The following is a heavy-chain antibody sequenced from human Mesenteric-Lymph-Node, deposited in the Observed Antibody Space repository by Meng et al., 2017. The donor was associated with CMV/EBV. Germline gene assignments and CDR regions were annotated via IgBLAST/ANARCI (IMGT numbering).Heavy chain of an antibody. CDR3: AKGREYGDF. CDR2: ISYDGRIK. J-gene: IGHJ4*02. CDR1: GFTFSNFG. Sequence: GESLKISCSTSGFTFSNFGMHWVRQAPGKGLEWVTFISYDGRIKYHVDSVKGRFTISRDNSKNTLYVQMNSLRTEDTGLYYCAKGREYGDFWGQGTLVTVSS. D-gene: IGHD2-2*01. V-gene: IGHV3-30*02.